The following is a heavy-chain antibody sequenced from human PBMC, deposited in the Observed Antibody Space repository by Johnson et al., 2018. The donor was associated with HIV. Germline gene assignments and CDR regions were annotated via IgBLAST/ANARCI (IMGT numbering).Heavy chain of an antibody. Sequence: VQLVESGGGLVQPGGSLRLSCTASGFTFSSFWMTWVRQAPGKGLEWVANINVDGSQTYYLDSVQGRFTISRDNSKNMLYLQMTSLRAEDTAVYFCAKDRGEWELRMDALDIWGQGTMVTVSS. CDR1: GFTFSSFW. J-gene: IGHJ3*02. CDR3: AKDRGEWELRMDALDI. CDR2: INVDGSQT. D-gene: IGHD1-26*01. V-gene: IGHV3-7*01.